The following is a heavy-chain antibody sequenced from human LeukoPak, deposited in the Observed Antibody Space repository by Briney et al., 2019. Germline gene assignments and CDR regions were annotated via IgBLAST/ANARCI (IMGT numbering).Heavy chain of an antibody. V-gene: IGHV4-34*01. CDR1: GGSFSSYS. CDR3: ARFDPGLGWAFDY. CDR2: INHSGRA. Sequence: PSETLSLTCTVSGGSFSSYSWSWIRQPSGKGLEWIGEINHSGRANYSPSLQSRVTISIDTSKNQFSLILNSVTAADTSVYFCARFDPGLGWAFDYWGQGTLVTVFS. J-gene: IGHJ4*02. D-gene: IGHD3-16*01.